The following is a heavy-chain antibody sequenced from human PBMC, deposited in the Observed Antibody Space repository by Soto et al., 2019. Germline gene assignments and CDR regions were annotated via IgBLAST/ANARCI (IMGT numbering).Heavy chain of an antibody. CDR3: ATSTSGIYSDFDY. D-gene: IGHD1-26*01. J-gene: IGHJ4*02. V-gene: IGHV6-1*01. CDR1: GDSVSSHSAS. CDR2: PYYRSKWHR. Sequence: PSQTPSLTCGISGDSVSSHSASCNWIRQCPSRGHGWLGRPYYRSKWHRDYPVSVKTPITINQETTNNQFSLPPNSVTPEATTTYYCATSTSGIYSDFDYWGQGTLVTVSS.